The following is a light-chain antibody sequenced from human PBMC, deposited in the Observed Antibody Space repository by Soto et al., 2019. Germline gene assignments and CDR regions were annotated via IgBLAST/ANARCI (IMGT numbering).Light chain of an antibody. CDR3: QQFGGSPPRFT. CDR2: GAS. CDR1: QTITNFY. Sequence: EIVLTQSPGTLSLSPGERATLSCRASQTITNFYLAWYQQKLGQAPRLLIYGASNRATGIPDRFSGSGSGTGFTLTISRLEPADSAVYYCQQFGGSPPRFTFGPGTKVDI. V-gene: IGKV3-20*01. J-gene: IGKJ3*01.